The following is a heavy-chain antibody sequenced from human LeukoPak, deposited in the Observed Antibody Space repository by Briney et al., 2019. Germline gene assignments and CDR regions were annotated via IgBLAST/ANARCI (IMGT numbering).Heavy chain of an antibody. CDR3: ARAGCGYSYGCYAFDI. D-gene: IGHD5-18*01. Sequence: GGSLRLSCAASGFTFSDYYMSWIRQAPGKGLEWVSYISSSGTNIYYADSVKGRFTISRDNAKNSLYLQMNSLRAEDTAVYYCARAGCGYSYGCYAFDIWGQGTMVTVSS. CDR1: GFTFSDYY. V-gene: IGHV3-11*04. J-gene: IGHJ3*02. CDR2: ISSSGTNI.